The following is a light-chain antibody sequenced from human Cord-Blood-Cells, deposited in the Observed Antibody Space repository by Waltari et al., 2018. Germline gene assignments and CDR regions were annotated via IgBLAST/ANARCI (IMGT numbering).Light chain of an antibody. J-gene: IGLJ3*02. Sequence: QSALTQPRPVSGSPGQSLTITCTGTSSAVGGYNYVSWYQQHPGKAPNLMIYDVSKRPSGVPDRFSGSKSGNTASLTISGLQAEDEADYYCCSYAGSYTLVFGGGTKLTVL. V-gene: IGLV2-11*01. CDR3: CSYAGSYTLV. CDR1: SSAVGGYNY. CDR2: DVS.